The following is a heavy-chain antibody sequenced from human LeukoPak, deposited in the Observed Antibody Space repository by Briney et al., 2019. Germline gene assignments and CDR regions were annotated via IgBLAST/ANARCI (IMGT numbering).Heavy chain of an antibody. CDR3: ARRRYYDSSGYLE. J-gene: IGHJ1*01. CDR2: IYYSGRT. Sequence: PSETLSLTXTIFGDSVSRSDSYWDWIRQPPGKGLEWIGTIYYSGRTYYSPSLKSRVTLSVDMSNNQFSLTLSSVTAADTALYFYARRRYYDSSGYLEWGQGTLVTVSS. D-gene: IGHD3-22*01. V-gene: IGHV4-39*01. CDR1: GDSVSRSDSY.